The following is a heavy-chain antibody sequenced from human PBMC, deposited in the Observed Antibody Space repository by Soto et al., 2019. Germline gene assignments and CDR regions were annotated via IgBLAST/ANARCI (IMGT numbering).Heavy chain of an antibody. J-gene: IGHJ3*02. D-gene: IGHD6-19*01. CDR2: IRSKAYGGTT. CDR3: ECVIQLGGWSAAFDM. Sequence: PGGSLRLSCTASGFTFGDYAMSWVRQAPGKGLEWVGFIRSKAYGGTTEYAASVKGRFTISRDDSKNTVYLEMTSLRAEDTALYFCECVIQLGGWSAAFDMWGLGTMVTVSS. V-gene: IGHV3-49*04. CDR1: GFTFGDYA.